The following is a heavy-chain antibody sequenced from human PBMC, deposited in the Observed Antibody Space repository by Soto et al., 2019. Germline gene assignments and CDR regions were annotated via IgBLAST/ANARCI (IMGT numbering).Heavy chain of an antibody. D-gene: IGHD3-22*01. J-gene: IGHJ6*02. CDR1: GFTFSSYA. Sequence: PGGSLRLSCAASGFTFSSYAMHWVRQAPGKGLEWMAVIWYDGNNKYYADSVKGRFAISRDNSKNTLFLQMNSLRVEDTALYYCARGPLSTGVPYSSYFYYGMDVWGQGTTVTVSS. CDR2: IWYDGNNK. CDR3: ARGPLSTGVPYSSYFYYGMDV. V-gene: IGHV3-33*01.